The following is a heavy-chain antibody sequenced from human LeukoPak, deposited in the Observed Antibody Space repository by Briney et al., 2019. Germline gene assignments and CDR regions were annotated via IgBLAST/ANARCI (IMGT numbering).Heavy chain of an antibody. D-gene: IGHD3-3*01. CDR1: DESFSTYY. Sequence: SETLSLTCDVNDESFSTYYWSWIRQSPGKGLEWIAEISHRGTSTYNPSLQSRVTVSVDASKNHFSLRVKSVIAADTAIYYCARQRRRGYYLNSDLDVWGHGTMVTVSS. J-gene: IGHJ3*01. CDR3: ARQRRRGYYLNSDLDV. V-gene: IGHV4-34*01. CDR2: ISHRGTS.